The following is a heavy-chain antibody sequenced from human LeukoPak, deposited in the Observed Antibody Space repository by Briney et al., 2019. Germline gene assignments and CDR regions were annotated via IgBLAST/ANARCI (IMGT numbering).Heavy chain of an antibody. CDR2: INHSGST. CDR1: GGSFSGYY. V-gene: IGHV4-34*01. D-gene: IGHD2-2*01. CDR3: ARGYCSSTSCPDV. Sequence: SETLSLTCAVYGGSFSGYYWSWIRQPPGKGLEWIGEINHSGSTNYNPSLKSRVTISVDTSKNQFTLKLSSVTAADTAVYYCARGYCSSTSCPDVWGQGTTVTVPS. J-gene: IGHJ6*02.